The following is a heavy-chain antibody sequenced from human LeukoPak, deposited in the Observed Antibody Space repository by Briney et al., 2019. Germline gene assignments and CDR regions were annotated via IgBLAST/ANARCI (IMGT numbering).Heavy chain of an antibody. D-gene: IGHD3-3*01. Sequence: ASVKVSCKASGGTFSSYTISWVRQAPGQGLEWMGRIIPILGIANYAQKFQGRVTITADKSTSTAYMELSSLRSEDTAVYYCARGLCRRHDTIFGVVIRCRGDWFDPWGQGTLVTVSS. CDR1: GGTFSSYT. J-gene: IGHJ5*02. V-gene: IGHV1-69*02. CDR2: IIPILGIA. CDR3: ARGLCRRHDTIFGVVIRCRGDWFDP.